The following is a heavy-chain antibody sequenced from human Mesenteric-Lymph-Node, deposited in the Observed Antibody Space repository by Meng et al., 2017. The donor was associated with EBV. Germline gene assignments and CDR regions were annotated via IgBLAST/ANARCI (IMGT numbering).Heavy chain of an antibody. CDR1: GYSFINND. Sequence: QVQLVKSGAEVKNPGASVKVSCKASGYSFINNDINWVRQATGQGLEWMGWMNARTGNPGYAQKFQGRVTMTRNTSTSTAYLELSSLTSEDTGVYYCARQQLGRDWFDPWGQGTLVTVSS. CDR2: MNARTGNP. J-gene: IGHJ5*02. V-gene: IGHV1-8*01. D-gene: IGHD4-11*01. CDR3: ARQQLGRDWFDP.